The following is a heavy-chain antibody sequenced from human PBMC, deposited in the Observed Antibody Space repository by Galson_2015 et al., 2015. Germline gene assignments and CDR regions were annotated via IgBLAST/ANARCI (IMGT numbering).Heavy chain of an antibody. CDR3: ATSNADVYCSGGSCYLDS. CDR2: PLPIYGTP. J-gene: IGHJ4*02. V-gene: IGHV1-69*13. Sequence: SVKVSCKASGGTFSIFAISWVRQAPGQRLEWMGGPLPIYGTPNYAQKFQGSVTITAEESTSPAYMELSSLTSEDTAVFYCATSNADVYCSGGSCYLDSWGQGTLVTVSS. CDR1: GGTFSIFA. D-gene: IGHD2-15*01.